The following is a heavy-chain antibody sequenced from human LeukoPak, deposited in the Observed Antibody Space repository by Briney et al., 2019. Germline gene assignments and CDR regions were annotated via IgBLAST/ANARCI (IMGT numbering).Heavy chain of an antibody. Sequence: SETLSLTCTVSGGSISSYYWSWIRQPAGKGLEWIGRIYTSGSTNYNPSLKSRVTMSVDTSKNLFSLKLSSVTAADTAVYYCARDPITIFGVATIDYWGQGTLVTVSS. CDR1: GGSISSYY. CDR2: IYTSGST. D-gene: IGHD3-3*01. V-gene: IGHV4-4*07. J-gene: IGHJ4*02. CDR3: ARDPITIFGVATIDY.